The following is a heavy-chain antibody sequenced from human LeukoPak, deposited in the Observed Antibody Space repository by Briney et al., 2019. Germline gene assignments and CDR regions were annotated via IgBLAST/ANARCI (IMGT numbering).Heavy chain of an antibody. V-gene: IGHV3-21*01. CDR3: AVRDTAMVTHDY. CDR1: GFTFRTSS. D-gene: IGHD5-18*01. J-gene: IGHJ4*02. CDR2: ISGSSGYI. Sequence: PGGSLRLSCAASGFTFRTSSMNWVRQAPGKGLEWVSSISGSSGYIYYADSVKGRFTISRDNAKNSLYLQMNSLRAEDTAVYYCAVRDTAMVTHDYWGQGTLVTVSS.